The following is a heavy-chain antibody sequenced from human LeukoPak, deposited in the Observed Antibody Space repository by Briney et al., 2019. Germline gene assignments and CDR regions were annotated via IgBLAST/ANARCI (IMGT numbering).Heavy chain of an antibody. CDR2: INHSGSS. J-gene: IGHJ4*02. Sequence: SETLCLTCAVSGGTFSGYYWSWIRRPPGKGLEWIGEINHSGSSNYNASLKSRVTISVDTSKNQFSLKLNSMTAADTAVYYCARGREIGDQLGLDSWGQGTLVTVSP. D-gene: IGHD2-2*01. CDR1: GGTFSGYY. CDR3: ARGREIGDQLGLDS. V-gene: IGHV4-34*01.